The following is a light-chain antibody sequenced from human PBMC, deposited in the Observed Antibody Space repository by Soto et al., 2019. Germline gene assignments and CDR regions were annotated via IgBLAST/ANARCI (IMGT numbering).Light chain of an antibody. V-gene: IGKV3-20*01. J-gene: IGKJ2*01. CDR1: QSVSSSY. CDR2: GAS. CDR3: QQFGSSPNT. Sequence: EIVLTQSPGTLSLSPGERATLSCRASQSVSSSYLAWYQQKPGQAPRLLIYGASSWPTGIPDRFSGSGSGTEFTLTISRLQPEDFAAYYCQQFGSSPNTFGPGTKLEIK.